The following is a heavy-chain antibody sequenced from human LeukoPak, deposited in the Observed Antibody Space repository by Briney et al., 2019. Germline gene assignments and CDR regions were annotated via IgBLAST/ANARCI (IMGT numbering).Heavy chain of an antibody. CDR2: IYYSGST. D-gene: IGHD3-22*01. J-gene: IGHJ4*02. CDR1: GGSISSSSYY. CDR3: ANSNGYYDSSGYPFDY. V-gene: IGHV4-39*01. Sequence: SETLSLTCTVSGGSISSSSYYRGWIRQPPGKGLEWIGSIYYSGSTYYNPSLKSRVTISVDTSKNQFSLKLSSVTAADTAVYYCANSNGYYDSSGYPFDYWGQGTLVTVSS.